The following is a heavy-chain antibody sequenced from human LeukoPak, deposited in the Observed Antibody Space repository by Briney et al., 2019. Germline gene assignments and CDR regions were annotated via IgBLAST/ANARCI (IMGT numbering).Heavy chain of an antibody. D-gene: IGHD5-24*01. Sequence: SETLSLTCAVYGWSLSVYYWSWIRQPPGKGLEWIGEINHSGGANYNPSLKTRVTISVDTSKNQFSLKLSSVTAADTAIYYCARGSRWTRKYYFDFWGQGTLVTVSS. J-gene: IGHJ4*02. CDR1: GWSLSVYY. CDR3: ARGSRWTRKYYFDF. CDR2: INHSGGA. V-gene: IGHV4-34*01.